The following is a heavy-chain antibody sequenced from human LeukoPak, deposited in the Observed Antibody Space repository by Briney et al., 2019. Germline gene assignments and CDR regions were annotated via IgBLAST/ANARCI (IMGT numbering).Heavy chain of an antibody. CDR1: GFTFSSCA. J-gene: IGHJ4*02. D-gene: IGHD2-2*01. CDR2: ISGSGGRP. CDR3: ARHPEPGYCSSTSGLESYFDY. V-gene: IGHV3-23*01. Sequence: GGSLRLSCAASGFTFSSCAMSWVRQAPGKGLEWVSAISGSGGRPYYADSVKGRFTISRDNSKNTLYLQMNSLRAEDTAIYYCARHPEPGYCSSTSGLESYFDYWGQGTLVTVSS.